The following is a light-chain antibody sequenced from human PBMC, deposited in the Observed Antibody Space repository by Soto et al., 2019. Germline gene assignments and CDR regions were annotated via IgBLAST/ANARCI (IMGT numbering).Light chain of an antibody. CDR2: DAS. CDR1: QSISSW. Sequence: DIQMTQSPSTLSASVGDRVTITCRASQSISSWLAWYQQKQGKAPKLLIYDASSLESGVPSRFSGSGSGTEFALTISSLQPDDIATYYCQQFNSYPTFGQGTKVEIK. J-gene: IGKJ1*01. V-gene: IGKV1-5*01. CDR3: QQFNSYPT.